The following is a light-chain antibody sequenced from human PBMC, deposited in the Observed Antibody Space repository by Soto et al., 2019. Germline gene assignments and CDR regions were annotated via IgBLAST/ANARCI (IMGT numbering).Light chain of an antibody. V-gene: IGKV3-20*01. J-gene: IGKJ5*01. CDR2: GAS. Sequence: IEWKQAPDPMTLYPGERATLSCSASQSVNSRLAWYQHKPGQAPRLLISGASSRATGIPDRFSGSGSATDFTLTISRLEPEYFALYYCQHYGRSPITFAQGTRLEI. CDR1: QSVNSR. CDR3: QHYGRSPIT.